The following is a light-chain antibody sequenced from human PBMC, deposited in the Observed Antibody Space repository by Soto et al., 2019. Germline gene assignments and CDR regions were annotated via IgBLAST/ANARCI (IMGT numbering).Light chain of an antibody. CDR2: WAS. J-gene: IGKJ4*01. CDR3: QQYYSTPLT. V-gene: IGKV4-1*01. CDR1: QIVLYSSNNKNY. Sequence: DLVMTQSPYSLALSLCERSTINCKSSQIVLYSSNNKNYLAWYQQKPGQPPKLLIYWASTRESGVPDRFSGSGSGTDFTLTISSLQAEDVAVYYCQQYYSTPLTFGGGTKVDIK.